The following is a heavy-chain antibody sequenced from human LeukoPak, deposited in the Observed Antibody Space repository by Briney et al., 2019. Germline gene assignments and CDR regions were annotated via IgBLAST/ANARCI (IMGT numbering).Heavy chain of an antibody. Sequence: GGSLRLSCAASGFTFSSYSMNWVRQAPEKGLEWGSSISSSSRYIYYADSVKGRFTISRDNATNSLYLQMNSLRAEDTAVYYCARAMVRGVISLAVDYYYGMDVWGQGTTVTVSS. J-gene: IGHJ6*02. CDR2: ISSSSRYI. CDR3: ARAMVRGVISLAVDYYYGMDV. D-gene: IGHD3-10*01. CDR1: GFTFSSYS. V-gene: IGHV3-21*01.